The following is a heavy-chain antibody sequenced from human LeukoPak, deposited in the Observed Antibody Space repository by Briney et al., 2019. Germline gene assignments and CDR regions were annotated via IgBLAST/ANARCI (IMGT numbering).Heavy chain of an antibody. CDR3: ARSPFDGDYAWFDP. CDR2: INPNSGGT. CDR1: GYTFTGYY. J-gene: IGHJ5*02. Sequence: ASVKVSCKASGYTFTGYYMHWVRQAPGQGLEWMGWINPNSGGTNYAQKFQGRVTMTRDTSISTAYMELRSLRSDDTAVYYCARSPFDGDYAWFDPWGQGTLVTVSS. D-gene: IGHD4-17*01. V-gene: IGHV1-2*02.